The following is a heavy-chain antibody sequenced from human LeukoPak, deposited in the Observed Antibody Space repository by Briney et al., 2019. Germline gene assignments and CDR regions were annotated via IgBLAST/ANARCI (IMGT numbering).Heavy chain of an antibody. CDR3: ARDGSVSGRKIDAFDI. J-gene: IGHJ3*02. D-gene: IGHD3-10*01. CDR1: GFTFSSYS. V-gene: IGHV3-21*01. CDR2: ISSSSSYI. Sequence: GGSLRLSCAASGFTFSSYSMNWVRQAPGKGLEWVSSISSSSSYIYYADSVKGRFTISRDNAKNSLYLQMNSLRAEDTAVYYCARDGSVSGRKIDAFDIWGQGTMVTVSS.